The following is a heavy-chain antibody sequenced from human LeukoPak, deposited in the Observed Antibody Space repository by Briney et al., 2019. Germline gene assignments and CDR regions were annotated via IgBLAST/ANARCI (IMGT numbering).Heavy chain of an antibody. CDR3: ARRAFGQLLFDY. D-gene: IGHD2-2*01. CDR1: GYSISSGYY. Sequence: SETLSLTCAVSGYSISSGYYWGWIRPPPGKGLEWIGSIYHSGSTYYNPSLKSRVTISVDTSKNQFSLKLSSVTAADTAVYYCARRAFGQLLFDYWGQGTLVTVSS. CDR2: IYHSGST. V-gene: IGHV4-38-2*01. J-gene: IGHJ4*02.